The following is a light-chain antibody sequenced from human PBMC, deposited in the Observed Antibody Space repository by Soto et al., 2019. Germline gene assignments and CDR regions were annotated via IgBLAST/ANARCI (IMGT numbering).Light chain of an antibody. J-gene: IGLJ2*01. CDR3: SSYAGSTI. V-gene: IGLV2-8*01. CDR2: EVT. CDR1: SSDVGGYDF. Sequence: QSALTQPPSASGSPGQSVTISCTGTSSDVGGYDFVSWYQQHPGKAPKLVIYEVTRRPSGVPDRFSGSKSGNTASLTVSGLQAEDEAGYYCSSYAGSTIFGGGPKLTVL.